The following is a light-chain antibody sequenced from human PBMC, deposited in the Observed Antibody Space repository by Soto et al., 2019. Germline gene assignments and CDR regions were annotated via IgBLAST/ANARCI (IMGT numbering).Light chain of an antibody. J-gene: IGKJ4*01. V-gene: IGKV3-11*01. CDR3: QQRTNWPPLT. CDR2: DAS. CDR1: QSVSSD. Sequence: EIVLTQSPGTLSLSPGERATLSCTASQSVSSDLVWYQQKPGQAPRLLIYDASNRATGIPARFSGSGSGTDFTLTISSLEPEDFAVYFCQQRTNWPPLTFGGGTKVDIK.